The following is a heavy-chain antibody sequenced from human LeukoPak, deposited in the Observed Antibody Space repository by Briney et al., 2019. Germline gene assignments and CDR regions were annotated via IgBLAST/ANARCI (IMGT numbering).Heavy chain of an antibody. CDR1: GGTFSSYA. CDR2: IIPILGIA. D-gene: IGHD2-21*01. Sequence: ASVKVSRKASGGTFSSYAISWVRQAPGQGLEWMGRIIPILGIANYAQKFQGRVTITADKSTSTAHMELSSLRSEDTAVYYCARAESVGLVGGDIWGQGTMVTVSS. V-gene: IGHV1-69*04. J-gene: IGHJ3*02. CDR3: ARAESVGLVGGDI.